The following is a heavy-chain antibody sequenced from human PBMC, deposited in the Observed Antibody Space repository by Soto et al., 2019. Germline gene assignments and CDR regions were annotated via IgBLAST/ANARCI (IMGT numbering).Heavy chain of an antibody. CDR2: IYYSGST. V-gene: IGHV4-59*12. CDR3: ARSRTPYHYYDDLDV. Sequence: SETLSLTCTVSGGSISSYYWSWIRQPPGKGLEWIGYIYYSGSTNYNPSFQGQVTISVDKSISTAYLQWSSLKASDTAMFYCARSRTPYHYYDDLDVWGQGTTVTVSS. J-gene: IGHJ6*02. D-gene: IGHD2-21*01. CDR1: GGSISSYY.